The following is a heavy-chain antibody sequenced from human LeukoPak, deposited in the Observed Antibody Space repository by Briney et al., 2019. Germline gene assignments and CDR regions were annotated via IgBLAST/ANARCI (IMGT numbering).Heavy chain of an antibody. CDR3: ARLAGSSWSDFDY. Sequence: PGESLKISCKGSGYMFTNYWIGWVRQMPGKGLEWMGIINPGDSDTRYSPSFQGQVTISADKSISTAYLQWSSLKALDTAMYYCARLAGSSWSDFDYWGQGTLVTVSS. V-gene: IGHV5-51*01. J-gene: IGHJ4*02. D-gene: IGHD6-13*01. CDR2: INPGDSDT. CDR1: GYMFTNYW.